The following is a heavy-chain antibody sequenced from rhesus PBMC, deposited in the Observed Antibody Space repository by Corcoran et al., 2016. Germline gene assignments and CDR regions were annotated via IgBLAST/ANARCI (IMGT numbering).Heavy chain of an antibody. J-gene: IGHJ5-1*01. Sequence: QVQLQESGPGLVKPSETLSLTCAVSGGSISDSYWWSWIRQPPGQGLEWIGYLYGSSTSTSYNPSLKSRVTISKDTSKTQFSLKLSSVTAADTAVYYCARVPIFGMVWIPNRFEVWGAGVMVTVSS. CDR1: GGSISDSYW. D-gene: IGHD3-3*01. V-gene: IGHV4S10*01. CDR3: ARVPIFGMVWIPNRFEV. CDR2: LYGSSTST.